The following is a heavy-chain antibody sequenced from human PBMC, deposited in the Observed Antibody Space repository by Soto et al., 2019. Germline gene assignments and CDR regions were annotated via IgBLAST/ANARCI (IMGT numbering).Heavy chain of an antibody. J-gene: IGHJ6*02. CDR2: IDPSDSYT. CDR3: ATSPLGSYGYFDYYGMDV. CDR1: GYSFTSYW. V-gene: IGHV5-10-1*01. D-gene: IGHD5-18*01. Sequence: PGESLKISCKGSGYSFTSYWISWVRQMPGKGLEWMGRIDPSDSYTNYSPSFQGHVTISADKSISTAYLQWSSLKASDTAMYYCATSPLGSYGYFDYYGMDVWGQGTTVTVSS.